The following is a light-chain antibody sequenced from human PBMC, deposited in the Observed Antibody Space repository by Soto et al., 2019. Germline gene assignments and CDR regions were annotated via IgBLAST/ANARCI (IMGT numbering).Light chain of an antibody. CDR2: YAS. J-gene: IGKJ5*01. V-gene: IGKV3-11*01. CDR3: QHRMNWPLT. CDR1: QTVSRY. Sequence: ESVLIQSPATLSLSPGGRCTLSCTAIQTVSRYLLWYQQKPGQAPRLLIYYASNRATGVPARFTGSGSETDFTLTISSLEPEDFAVYYCQHRMNWPLTFGQGTRLEIK.